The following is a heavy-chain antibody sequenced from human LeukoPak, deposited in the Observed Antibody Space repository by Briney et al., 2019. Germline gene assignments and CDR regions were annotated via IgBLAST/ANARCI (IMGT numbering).Heavy chain of an antibody. CDR1: GGSISTYY. CDR3: AAGDSSGWSRLFDY. V-gene: IGHV4-59*12. CDR2: IYYSGST. Sequence: PSETLSLTCTVSGGSISTYYWSWIRQPPEKGLEWIGYIYYSGSTNYNPSLKSRVTISVDTSKNQFSLKLSSVTAADTAVYYCAAGDSSGWSRLFDYWGQGTLVTVSS. D-gene: IGHD6-19*01. J-gene: IGHJ4*02.